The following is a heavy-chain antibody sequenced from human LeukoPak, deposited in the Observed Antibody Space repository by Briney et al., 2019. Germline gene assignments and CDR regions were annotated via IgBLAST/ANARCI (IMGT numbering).Heavy chain of an antibody. CDR1: GGTFSSYA. CDR2: IIPIFGTA. Sequence: ASVKVSCKASGGTFSSYAISWVRQAPGQGLEWMGGIIPIFGTANYAQKFQGRVTITADESTSTAYMELSSLRSEDTAVYYCARDRAAYCGGDCYGFYYMDVWGKGTTVTVSS. V-gene: IGHV1-69*13. D-gene: IGHD2-21*01. J-gene: IGHJ6*03. CDR3: ARDRAAYCGGDCYGFYYMDV.